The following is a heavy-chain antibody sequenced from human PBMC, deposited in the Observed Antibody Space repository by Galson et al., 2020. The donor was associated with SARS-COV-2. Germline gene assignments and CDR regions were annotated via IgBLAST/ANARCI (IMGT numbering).Heavy chain of an antibody. Sequence: SETLSLTCTVSGGSISSSSYYWGWIRQPPGKGLEWIGSIYYSGSTYYNPSLKSRVTISVDTSKNQFSLKLSSVTAADTAVYYCASQSTLLLWFGERAAFDIWGQGTMVTVSS. D-gene: IGHD3-10*01. CDR3: ASQSTLLLWFGERAAFDI. J-gene: IGHJ3*02. CDR1: GGSISSSSYY. CDR2: IYYSGST. V-gene: IGHV4-39*01.